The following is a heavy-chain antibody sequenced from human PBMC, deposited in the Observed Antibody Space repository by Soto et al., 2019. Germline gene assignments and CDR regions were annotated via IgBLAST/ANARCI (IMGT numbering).Heavy chain of an antibody. J-gene: IGHJ4*02. Sequence: GASVKVSCKASGGTFSSYAISWGRQAPGEGLEWMGGIIPIFGTANYAQKFQGRVTNTADESTSTAYMEMSSLRSEDTAVYYCASTGGGDYDSSGFFHWGQGTLVTVSS. V-gene: IGHV1-69*13. CDR3: ASTGGGDYDSSGFFH. CDR2: IIPIFGTA. CDR1: GGTFSSYA. D-gene: IGHD3-22*01.